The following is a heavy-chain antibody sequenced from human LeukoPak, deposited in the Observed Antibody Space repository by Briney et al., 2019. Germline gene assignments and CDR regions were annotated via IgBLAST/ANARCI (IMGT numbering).Heavy chain of an antibody. D-gene: IGHD2-8*01. J-gene: IGHJ6*02. CDR3: ARHDGATVYYYYGMDV. CDR2: IYPGDSDT. V-gene: IGHV5-51*01. Sequence: GESLKISCKGSGYIFTSYWIGWVRQMPGKGLEWMGIIYPGDSDTRYSPSFQGQVTISADKSISTAYLQWSSLKASDTAMYYCARHDGATVYYYYGMDVWGQGTTATVSS. CDR1: GYIFTSYW.